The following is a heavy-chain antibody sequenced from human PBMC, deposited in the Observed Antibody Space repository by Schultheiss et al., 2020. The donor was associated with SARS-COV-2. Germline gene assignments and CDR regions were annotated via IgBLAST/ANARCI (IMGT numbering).Heavy chain of an antibody. V-gene: IGHV3-23*01. J-gene: IGHJ4*02. Sequence: GGSLRLSCAASGFTFNDYAMHWVRQAPGKGLEWVSGISGSGGSTYYADSVKGRFTISRDNSKNTLYLQMNSLRAEDTAVYYCAKAQKLYDYVIYWGQGTLVTVSS. CDR2: ISGSGGST. D-gene: IGHD3-16*01. CDR1: GFTFNDYA. CDR3: AKAQKLYDYVIY.